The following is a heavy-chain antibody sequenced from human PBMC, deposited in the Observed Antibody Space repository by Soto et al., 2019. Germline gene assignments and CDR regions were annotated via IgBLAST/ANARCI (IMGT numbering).Heavy chain of an antibody. V-gene: IGHV1-69*04. CDR1: GGTFSSYT. D-gene: IGHD6-13*01. Sequence: GASVKVSCKASGGTFSSYTISWVRQAPGQGLEWMGRIIPILGIANYAQKFQGRVTITADKSTSTAYMELSSLRSEDTAVYYCARDLSSPQSIAAAGTIDYWGQGTLVTVSS. J-gene: IGHJ4*02. CDR2: IIPILGIA. CDR3: ARDLSSPQSIAAAGTIDY.